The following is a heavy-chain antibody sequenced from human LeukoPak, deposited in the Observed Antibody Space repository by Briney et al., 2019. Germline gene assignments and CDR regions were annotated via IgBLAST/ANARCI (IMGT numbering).Heavy chain of an antibody. CDR2: IYNSANT. V-gene: IGHV4-4*07. Sequence: SETLSLTCTVSGGSISTNYWSWIRQPAGKGLEWIGRIYNSANTNYSPSLESRVTMSADTSKNQFSLKLSSVTAADTAVYYCARGTFDSSGYYLFDYWGQGTLVTVSS. D-gene: IGHD3-22*01. J-gene: IGHJ4*02. CDR1: GGSISTNY. CDR3: ARGTFDSSGYYLFDY.